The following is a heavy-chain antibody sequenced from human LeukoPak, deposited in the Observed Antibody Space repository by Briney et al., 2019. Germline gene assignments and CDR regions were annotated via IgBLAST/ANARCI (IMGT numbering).Heavy chain of an antibody. J-gene: IGHJ4*02. Sequence: SETLSLTCTVSGGSISSNSYYWGWIRQPPGKGLEWIGSIYYSGSTYSNPSLESRVTISVDTSKNQFSLNLNSVTAADTAVYYCARYSIVGSYFDYWGQGTLVTVSS. CDR1: GGSISSNSYY. CDR3: ARYSIVGSYFDY. CDR2: IYYSGST. V-gene: IGHV4-39*01. D-gene: IGHD1-26*01.